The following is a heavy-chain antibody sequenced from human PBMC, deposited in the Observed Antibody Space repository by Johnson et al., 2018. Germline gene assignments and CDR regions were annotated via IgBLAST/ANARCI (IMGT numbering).Heavy chain of an antibody. J-gene: IGHJ6*03. CDR3: ARGGFRVTSFGVDIRRKGDYYYYRDV. Sequence: QVQLVESGAEVRTPGASVKVSCKASGYTFTSYNINWVRQATGQGLEWMGWMNPNSGNTDFAQKFQGRVTMTRNISIATAYMELSSLRSEDTTVYYCARGGFRVTSFGVDIRRKGDYYYYRDVWGKGTTVTVSS. CDR2: MNPNSGNT. CDR1: GYTFTSYN. D-gene: IGHD3-3*01. V-gene: IGHV1-8*01.